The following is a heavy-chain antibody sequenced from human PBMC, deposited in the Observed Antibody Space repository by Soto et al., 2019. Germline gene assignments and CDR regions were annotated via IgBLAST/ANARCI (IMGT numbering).Heavy chain of an antibody. J-gene: IGHJ4*02. CDR3: ASRSSGWYTW. V-gene: IGHV1-69*01. Sequence: QVQLVQSGAEVRKPGSSVRVSCKASGGSFNRHTISWVRQAPGQGLEWMGGIIPIFGTANYAQKFQGRVTITADESTSTAYMELSSLRSEDTAVYYCASRSSGWYTWWGQGTLVTVSS. CDR2: IIPIFGTA. CDR1: GGSFNRHT. D-gene: IGHD6-19*01.